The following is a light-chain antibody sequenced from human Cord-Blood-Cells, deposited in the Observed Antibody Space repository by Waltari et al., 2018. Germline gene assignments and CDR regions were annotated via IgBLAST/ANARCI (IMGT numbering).Light chain of an antibody. V-gene: IGLV2-23*01. CDR1: SSDVGSYNL. Sequence: QSALTQPASVSGSPGQSITIPCTGTSSDVGSYNLVSWYQQHPGKAPKFMIYEGSKRPSGVSNRFSGSKSGNTASLTISGLQAEDEADYYCCSYAGSSTYVFGTGTKVTVL. J-gene: IGLJ1*01. CDR3: CSYAGSSTYV. CDR2: EGS.